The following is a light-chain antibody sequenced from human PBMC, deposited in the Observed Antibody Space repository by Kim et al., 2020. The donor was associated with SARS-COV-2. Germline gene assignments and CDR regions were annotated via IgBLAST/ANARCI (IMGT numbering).Light chain of an antibody. CDR2: SAS. Sequence: VGDRVSITCRASRSSSDFLAWYQLRPGNAPRLLIYSASTLQTWVSSRFSGRGSWTEFSLTISGLEPDDSATYYCQQYTAYSPAGAFGPGTKVDIK. CDR1: RSSSDF. CDR3: QQYTAYSPAGA. V-gene: IGKV1-5*03. J-gene: IGKJ1*01.